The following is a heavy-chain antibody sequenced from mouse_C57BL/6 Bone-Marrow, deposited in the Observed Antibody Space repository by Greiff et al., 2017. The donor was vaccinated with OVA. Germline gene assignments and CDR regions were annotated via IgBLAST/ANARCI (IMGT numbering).Heavy chain of an antibody. CDR2: IDPSDSYT. Sequence: QVQLQQSGAELVKPGASVKLSCKASGYTFTSYWMQWVKQRPGQGLEWIGEIDPSDSYTNYKQKFKGKATLTVDTSSSTAYMQLSSLTSEDSAVYYCARGGYYYYGSPWYFDVWGTGTTVTVSS. V-gene: IGHV1-50*01. J-gene: IGHJ1*03. CDR1: GYTFTSYW. CDR3: ARGGYYYYGSPWYFDV. D-gene: IGHD1-1*01.